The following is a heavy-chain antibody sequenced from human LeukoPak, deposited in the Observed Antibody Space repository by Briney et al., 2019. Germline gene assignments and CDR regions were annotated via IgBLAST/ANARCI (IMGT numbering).Heavy chain of an antibody. CDR1: GFSFSTYR. CDR2: ISSGGRYV. J-gene: IGHJ6*02. Sequence: GGSLRLSCAASGFSFSTYRMNWVRQAPRKGLEWVSSISSGGRYVYYADSVKGRLTISRDNAKNSLYLQMNSLRAEDTAVYYCARDSPGIAVAGIRQRRDGMHVWGQGTTVTVSS. V-gene: IGHV3-21*01. CDR3: ARDSPGIAVAGIRQRRDGMHV. D-gene: IGHD6-19*01.